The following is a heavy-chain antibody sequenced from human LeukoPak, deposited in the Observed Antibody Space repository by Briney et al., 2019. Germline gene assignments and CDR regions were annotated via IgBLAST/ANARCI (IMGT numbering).Heavy chain of an antibody. Sequence: GESLKISCKFSGDSFTSYWIGWVRQMPGKGLEWMGIIHPADSDTQYSSSFQGQVTISADKSISTVYLQWSSLKASDTAFYYCARRKYYSTWFDPWGPGTLVTVSS. CDR1: GDSFTSYW. D-gene: IGHD1-14*01. J-gene: IGHJ5*02. CDR3: ARRKYYSTWFDP. CDR2: IHPADSDT. V-gene: IGHV5-51*01.